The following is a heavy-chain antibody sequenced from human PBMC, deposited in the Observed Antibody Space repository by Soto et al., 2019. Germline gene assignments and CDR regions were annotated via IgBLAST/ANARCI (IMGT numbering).Heavy chain of an antibody. CDR3: AKEYCDTSRCFLPDY. CDR1: GYTFTTFG. V-gene: IGHV1-18*01. D-gene: IGHD2-2*01. J-gene: IGHJ4*02. CDR2: IDPKNGNT. Sequence: EASVKVSCKASGYTFTTFGISWVLQAPGQGLEWMGWIDPKNGNTKDAQKFQGRVTMTTDTSTSTAYMELRSLRSDDTAVYFCAKEYCDTSRCFLPDYWGQGALVTVSS.